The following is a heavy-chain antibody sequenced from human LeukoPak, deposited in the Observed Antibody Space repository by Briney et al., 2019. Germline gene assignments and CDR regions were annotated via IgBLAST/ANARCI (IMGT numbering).Heavy chain of an antibody. Sequence: GGSLRLSCAASGFTLSSYWMHWVRQAPGKGLVWVSRINGDGSSTNYADSVKGRFTISRDNAKNTLYLQVNSLRAEDTAVYYCARGPNYYDSTGMSDWGQGTLVTVSS. CDR2: INGDGSST. J-gene: IGHJ4*02. D-gene: IGHD3-22*01. CDR3: ARGPNYYDSTGMSD. CDR1: GFTLSSYW. V-gene: IGHV3-74*01.